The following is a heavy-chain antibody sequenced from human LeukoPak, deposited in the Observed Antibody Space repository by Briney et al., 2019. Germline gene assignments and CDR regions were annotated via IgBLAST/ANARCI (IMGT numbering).Heavy chain of an antibody. Sequence: GGSLRLSCAASGFIFSSYWMHWVRQAPGKGLVWVSRINSDGSSTSYADSVKGRFTISRDNAKNTLYLQMNSLRAEDTAVYYCARYDNDYGDYHFDYWGQGTLVTVSS. CDR2: INSDGSST. J-gene: IGHJ4*02. V-gene: IGHV3-74*01. D-gene: IGHD4-17*01. CDR1: GFIFSSYW. CDR3: ARYDNDYGDYHFDY.